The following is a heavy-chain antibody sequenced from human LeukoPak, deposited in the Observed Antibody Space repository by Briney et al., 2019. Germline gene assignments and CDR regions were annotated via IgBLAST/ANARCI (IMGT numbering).Heavy chain of an antibody. CDR2: IYYSGST. CDR3: ARESATSGPGPD. J-gene: IGHJ4*02. Sequence: SETLSLTCTVSGGSISSYYWSWIRQPPGKGLEWIGYIYYSGSTNYNPSLKSRVTISVDTSKNQFSLKLSSVTAADTAVYYCARESATSGPGPDWGQGTLVTVSS. CDR1: GGSISSYY. V-gene: IGHV4-59*12. D-gene: IGHD3-10*01.